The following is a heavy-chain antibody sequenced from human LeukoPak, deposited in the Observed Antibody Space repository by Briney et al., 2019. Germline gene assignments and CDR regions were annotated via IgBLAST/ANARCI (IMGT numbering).Heavy chain of an antibody. CDR2: ISAYNGNT. D-gene: IGHD3-22*01. CDR3: ARDSLLLRQIFFDY. J-gene: IGHJ4*02. V-gene: IGHV1-18*04. CDR1: GYTFTSYY. Sequence: ASVKVSCKASGYTFTSYYMHWVRQAPGQGLEWMGWISAYNGNTNYAQKLQGRVTMTTDTSTSTAYMELRSLRSDDTAVYYCARDSLLLRQIFFDYWGQGTLVTVSS.